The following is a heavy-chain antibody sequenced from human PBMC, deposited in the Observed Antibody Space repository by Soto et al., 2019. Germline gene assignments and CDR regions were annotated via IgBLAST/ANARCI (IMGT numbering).Heavy chain of an antibody. J-gene: IGHJ4*02. Sequence: GGSLRLSCAASGFGVSNNYMSWVRQAPGKGLERVSAINSGGNTYYADSMKGRFTITKDNSKNTVYLQMNRVRAEDTAVYYCARVYSSGYYPDGVVDYWGQGT. CDR3: ARVYSSGYYPDGVVDY. V-gene: IGHV3-66*01. CDR1: GFGVSNNY. D-gene: IGHD3-22*01. CDR2: INSGGNT.